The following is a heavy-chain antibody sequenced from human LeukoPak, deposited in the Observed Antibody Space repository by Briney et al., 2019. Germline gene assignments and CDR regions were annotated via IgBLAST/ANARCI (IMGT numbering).Heavy chain of an antibody. CDR3: AREVMTAPHYYDSSGYNDY. D-gene: IGHD3-22*01. V-gene: IGHV3-53*04. J-gene: IGHJ4*02. CDR1: GFTVSSNY. CDR2: IYSGGST. Sequence: GGSLRLSCAASGFTVSSNYMSWVRQAPGKGLEWVSVIYSGGSTYYADSVKGRFTISRHNSKNTLYLQMNSLRAEDTAVYYCAREVMTAPHYYDSSGYNDYWGQGTLVTVSS.